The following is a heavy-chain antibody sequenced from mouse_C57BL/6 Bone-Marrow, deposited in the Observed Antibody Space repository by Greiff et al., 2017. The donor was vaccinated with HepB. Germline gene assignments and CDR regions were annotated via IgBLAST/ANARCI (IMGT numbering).Heavy chain of an antibody. J-gene: IGHJ3*01. V-gene: IGHV1-81*01. Sequence: VKLQESGAELARPGASVKLSCKASGYTFTSYGISWVKQRTGQGLEWIGEIYPRSGNTYYNEKFKGKATLTADKSSSTAYMELRSLTSEDAAVYFCARRLREGWFAYWGQGTLVTVSA. D-gene: IGHD1-1*01. CDR1: GYTFTSYG. CDR3: ARRLREGWFAY. CDR2: IYPRSGNT.